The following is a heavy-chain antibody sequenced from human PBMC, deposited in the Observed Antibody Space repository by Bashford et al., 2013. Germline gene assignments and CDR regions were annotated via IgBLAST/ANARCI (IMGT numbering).Heavy chain of an antibody. CDR1: GGSFSGYY. V-gene: IGHV4-34*01. J-gene: IGHJ4*02. D-gene: IGHD2-15*01. Sequence: SETLSLTCAVYGGSFSGYYWSWIRQPPGKGLEWIGEINHSGSTNYNPSLKSRVTISVDTSKNQFSLKLSSVTAADTAVYYCARGREDYCSGGTCYSGLDYWGQGTLVTVSS. CDR3: ARGREDYCSGGTCYSGLDY. CDR2: INHSGST.